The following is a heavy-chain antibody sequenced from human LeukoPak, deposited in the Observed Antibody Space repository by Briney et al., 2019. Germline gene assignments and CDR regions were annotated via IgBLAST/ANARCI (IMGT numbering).Heavy chain of an antibody. D-gene: IGHD1-7*01. CDR2: IKSKTDGATT. CDR1: GFTFSSAW. J-gene: IGHJ6*03. CDR3: TADLGTTSLQDYYYYMDV. Sequence: GGSLRLSCGASGFTFSSAWMSWVRQAPGKGLEWVGRIKSKTDGATTDYTAPVKGRFTISRDDSKNTLYLQMNSLKTEDTAVYYCTADLGTTSLQDYYYYMDVWGDGTTVTVSS. V-gene: IGHV3-15*01.